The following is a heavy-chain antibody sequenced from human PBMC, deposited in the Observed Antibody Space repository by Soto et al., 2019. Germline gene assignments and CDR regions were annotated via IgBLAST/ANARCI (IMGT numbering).Heavy chain of an antibody. V-gene: IGHV3-7*01. CDR3: ARYSIVVVVAATENYFDY. CDR1: GFTFSSYW. D-gene: IGHD2-15*01. CDR2: IKQDGSER. Sequence: GGSLRLSCAASGFTFSSYWMSWVRQAPGKGLEWVANIKQDGSERYYVDSVKGRFTISRDNAKNLLYLQMNSLRAEDTAVYYCARYSIVVVVAATENYFDYWGQGTLVTVSS. J-gene: IGHJ4*02.